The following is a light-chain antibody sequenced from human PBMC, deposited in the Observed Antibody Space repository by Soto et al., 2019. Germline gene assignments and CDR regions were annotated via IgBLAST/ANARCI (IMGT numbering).Light chain of an antibody. CDR2: DTS. CDR3: VLYFRDVRV. J-gene: IGLJ2*01. V-gene: IGLV7-46*01. CDR1: IGAVTSRQY. Sequence: QTVVTQEPSLTVSPGGTVTLTCGSSIGAVTSRQYPYWFQQKPGQAPRTLIYDTSNKQSWTPARFSGSLLGGKAALTLSGAQREDEAEDYCVLYFRDVRVFGGGTKLTVL.